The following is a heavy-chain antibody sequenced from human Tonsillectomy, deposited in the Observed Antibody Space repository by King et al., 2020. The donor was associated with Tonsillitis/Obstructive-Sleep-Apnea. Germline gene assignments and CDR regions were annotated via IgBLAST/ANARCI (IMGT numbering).Heavy chain of an antibody. CDR2: INTNTGNP. Sequence: VQLVESGSELKKPGASVKVSCKASGYTFTSYAMNWVRRAPGQGLEWMGWINTNTGNPSYAQGFTGRFVFSLDTSVSTAYLQISSLKAEDTAVYYCAREVYSNYDDYYYMDVWGKGTTVTVSS. J-gene: IGHJ6*03. CDR3: AREVYSNYDDYYYMDV. V-gene: IGHV7-4-1*02. CDR1: GYTFTSYA. D-gene: IGHD4-11*01.